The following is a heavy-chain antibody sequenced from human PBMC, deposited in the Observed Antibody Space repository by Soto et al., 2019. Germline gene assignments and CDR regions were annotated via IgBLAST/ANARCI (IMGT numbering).Heavy chain of an antibody. J-gene: IGHJ4*02. CDR2: ISGSGGST. V-gene: IGHV3-23*01. CDR3: AKDHRPMVREYYFDY. Sequence: GGSLRLSCAASRFTFSSYAMSWVRQAPGKGLEWVSAISGSGGSTYYADSVKGRFTISRDNSKNTLYLQMNSLRAEDTAVYYCAKDHRPMVREYYFDYWGQGTLVTVSS. D-gene: IGHD3-10*01. CDR1: RFTFSSYA.